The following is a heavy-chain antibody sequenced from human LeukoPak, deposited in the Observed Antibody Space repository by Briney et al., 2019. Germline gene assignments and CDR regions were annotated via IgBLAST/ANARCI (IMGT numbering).Heavy chain of an antibody. CDR1: GGSIRSYY. V-gene: IGHV4-59*01. J-gene: IGHJ4*02. D-gene: IGHD4-17*01. CDR3: ARGYYGDYGFDY. CDR2: VSDSGST. Sequence: SETLSRTCTVSGGSIRSYYWSWIRQPPGKGLEWIGYVSDSGSTNYNPSLKSRVTISVDTSKNQFSLKLTSVTAADTAVYYCARGYYGDYGFDYMGRERPIAVSS.